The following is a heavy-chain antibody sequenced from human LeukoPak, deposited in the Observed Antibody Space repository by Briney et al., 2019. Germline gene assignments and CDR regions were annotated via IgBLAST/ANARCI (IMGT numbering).Heavy chain of an antibody. CDR3: ARDSFWSGVDY. V-gene: IGHV4-61*02. CDR1: GGSISSGSYY. D-gene: IGHD3-3*01. J-gene: IGHJ4*02. Sequence: SQTLSLTCTVSGGSISSGSYYWSWIRQPAGKGLEWIGRIYTSGSTNYNPSLKSRVTISVDTSKNQFSLKLSSVTAADTAVYYCARDSFWSGVDYWGQGTLVTVSS. CDR2: IYTSGST.